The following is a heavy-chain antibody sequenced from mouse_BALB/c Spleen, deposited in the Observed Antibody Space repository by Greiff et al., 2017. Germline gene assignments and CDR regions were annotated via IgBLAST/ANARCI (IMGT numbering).Heavy chain of an antibody. Sequence: QVQLKESGPGLVAPSQSLSITCTVSGFSLTSYGVHWVRQPPGKGLEWLGVIWAGGSTNYNSALMSRLSISKDNSKSQVFLKMNSLQTDDTAMYYCAIYYGSSYAMDYWGQGTSVTVSS. CDR2: IWAGGST. D-gene: IGHD1-1*01. CDR3: AIYYGSSYAMDY. CDR1: GFSLTSYG. J-gene: IGHJ4*01. V-gene: IGHV2-9*02.